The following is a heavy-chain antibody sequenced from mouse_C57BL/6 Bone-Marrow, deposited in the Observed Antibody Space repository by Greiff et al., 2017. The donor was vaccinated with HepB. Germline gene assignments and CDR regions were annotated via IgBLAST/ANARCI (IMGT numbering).Heavy chain of an antibody. CDR3: ASQLGYAMDY. CDR1: GYSFTDYN. Sequence: EVKLVESGPELVKPGASVKISCKASGYSFTDYNMNWVKQSNGKSLEWIGVINPNYGTTSSNQKFKGKATLTVDQSSSTAYMQLNSLTSEDSAVYDCASQLGYAMDYWGQGTSVTVSS. J-gene: IGHJ4*01. D-gene: IGHD4-1*02. CDR2: INPNYGTT. V-gene: IGHV1-39*01.